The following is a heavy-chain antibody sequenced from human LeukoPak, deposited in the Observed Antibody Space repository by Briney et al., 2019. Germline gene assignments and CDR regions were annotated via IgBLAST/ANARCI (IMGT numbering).Heavy chain of an antibody. V-gene: IGHV4-31*03. Sequence: SETLSLTCTVPGGSIGRGGYYWTWIRQHPGKGLEWIGYIYYTGSTYYNPSLKSRVAISMDASKNQFSLRLSSVTAADTAAYYCTRAGPHYGSGTDYSFYGMDVWGQGTTVTVSS. CDR3: TRAGPHYGSGTDYSFYGMDV. CDR2: IYYTGST. J-gene: IGHJ6*02. CDR1: GGSIGRGGYY. D-gene: IGHD3-10*01.